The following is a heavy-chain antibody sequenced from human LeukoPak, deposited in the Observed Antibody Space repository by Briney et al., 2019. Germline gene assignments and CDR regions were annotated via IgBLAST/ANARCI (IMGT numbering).Heavy chain of an antibody. V-gene: IGHV4-34*01. CDR3: AREVVVVVAATQRPHFDY. J-gene: IGHJ4*02. CDR1: GSSFTTYW. CDR2: INHSGST. D-gene: IGHD2-15*01. Sequence: GSLRLSCAASGSSFTTYWMSWVRQPPGKGLEWIGEINHSGSTNYNPSLKSRVTISVDTSKNQFSLKLSSVTAADTAVYYCAREVVVVVAATQRPHFDYWGQGTLVTVSS.